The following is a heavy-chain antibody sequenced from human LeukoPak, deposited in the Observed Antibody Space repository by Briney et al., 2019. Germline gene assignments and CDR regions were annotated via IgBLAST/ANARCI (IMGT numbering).Heavy chain of an antibody. CDR3: ARRGECHDHYYGLDV. J-gene: IGHJ6*02. D-gene: IGHD2-21*01. CDR1: GFTFSDFY. CDR2: ISSSGSST. Sequence: GGSLRLSCAASGFTFSDFYMTWIRQASGKGLEWVSYISSSGSSTNYGDSVKGRFTISRDNAKNSLYPQMNSLSGEAEAVYYCARRGECHDHYYGLDVWGQGTTVTVSS. V-gene: IGHV3-11*03.